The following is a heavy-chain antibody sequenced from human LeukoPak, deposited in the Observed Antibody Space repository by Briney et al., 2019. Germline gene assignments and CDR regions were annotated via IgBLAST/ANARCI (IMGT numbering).Heavy chain of an antibody. Sequence: GGSLRLSCVTSGFIFRTYSMTWVRQAPGKGLEWVSIISNSGDATFYADSVKGRFTISRDNAKKSLYLQMNSLRAEDTAVYYCARRWLQSYAFDIWGQGTMVTVSS. CDR2: ISNSGDAT. CDR3: ARRWLQSYAFDI. V-gene: IGHV3-21*01. CDR1: GFIFRTYS. J-gene: IGHJ3*02. D-gene: IGHD5-24*01.